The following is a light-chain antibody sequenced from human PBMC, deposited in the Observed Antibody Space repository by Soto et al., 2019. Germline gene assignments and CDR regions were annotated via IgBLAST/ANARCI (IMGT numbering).Light chain of an antibody. CDR1: SSDVGGYNY. J-gene: IGLJ2*01. CDR2: DVS. Sequence: QSALTQPASVSGSPGQSITISCTGTSSDVGGYNYVSWYQQHPGKAPKLMIYDVSNRPSGVSNRFSGSKSGNTASLTISGLQAEDEADYYCCSYAGSSTPYVVFGGGTKLTVL. CDR3: CSYAGSSTPYVV. V-gene: IGLV2-14*01.